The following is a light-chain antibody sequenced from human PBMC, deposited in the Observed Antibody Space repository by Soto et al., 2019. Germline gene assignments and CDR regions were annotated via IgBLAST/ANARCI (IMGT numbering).Light chain of an antibody. J-gene: IGKJ1*01. V-gene: IGKV3-20*01. CDR2: GAS. CDR3: QQYDGSPRT. Sequence: ELVLTQSPGTLSLSPGERATLSCRASQSVSSTYLAWYPQKPGQAPRLLIYGASNRATGIPDRFTGSGSGTDFTLTISRLEPEDFAVYYCQQYDGSPRTFGQGTKVDIK. CDR1: QSVSSTY.